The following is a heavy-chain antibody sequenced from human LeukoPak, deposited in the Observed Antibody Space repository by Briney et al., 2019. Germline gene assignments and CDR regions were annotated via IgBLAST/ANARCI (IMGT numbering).Heavy chain of an antibody. CDR2: ISAYNGNT. V-gene: IGHV1-18*01. J-gene: IGHJ5*02. Sequence: GASVKVSCKASGYTFTSYDINWVRQATGQGLEWMGWISAYNGNTNYAQKLQGRVTMTTDTSTSTAYMELRSLRSDDTAVYYCARDLIVGATGWFDPWGQGTLVTVSS. CDR1: GYTFTSYD. D-gene: IGHD1-26*01. CDR3: ARDLIVGATGWFDP.